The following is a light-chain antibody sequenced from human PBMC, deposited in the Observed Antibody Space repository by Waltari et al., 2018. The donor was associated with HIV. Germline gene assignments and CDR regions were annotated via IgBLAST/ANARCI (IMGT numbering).Light chain of an antibody. CDR3: FSTDSNSDQRV. V-gene: IGLV3-10*01. CDR2: EDN. Sequence: SYELTQPPSVSVSPGQTATITCSGAALPETYVSWFQKNSGHAPVVVIFEDNKRPSGIPQRISGSKSGALASLTITWAQVDDEADYYCFSTDSNSDQRVFGGGTKLTVL. CDR1: ALPETY. J-gene: IGLJ2*01.